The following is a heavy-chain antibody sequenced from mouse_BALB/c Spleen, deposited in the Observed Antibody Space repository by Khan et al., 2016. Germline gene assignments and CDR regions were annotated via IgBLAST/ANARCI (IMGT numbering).Heavy chain of an antibody. D-gene: IGHD1-1*01. CDR1: GYNINNTW. CDR2: IDTYDSET. Sequence: QVQLQQPGAELVRSGASVKLSCKASGYNINNTWMHWRKQRPEQGLEWIGRIDTYDSETNYSHKFKDKARLTVDKSSSTAYMQRSSLTSEDSAVCSSARDGYYGYYYAMDYWGQGTSVTVSS. J-gene: IGHJ4*01. CDR3: ARDGYYGYYYAMDY. V-gene: IGHV1-69*02.